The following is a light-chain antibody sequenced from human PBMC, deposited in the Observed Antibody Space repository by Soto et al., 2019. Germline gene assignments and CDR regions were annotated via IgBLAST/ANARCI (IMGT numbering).Light chain of an antibody. J-gene: IGLJ1*01. CDR3: CSYAGGSTLYV. CDR1: SSDVGAYNL. Sequence: QSALTPPASVSGSPGQSITISCTGASSDVGAYNLVSWYQQHPGKAPKLMISEVSQRPSGVSNRFSGSKSGNAASLTISGLQAEDEADYYCCSYAGGSTLYVFGTGTKVTVL. V-gene: IGLV2-23*02. CDR2: EVS.